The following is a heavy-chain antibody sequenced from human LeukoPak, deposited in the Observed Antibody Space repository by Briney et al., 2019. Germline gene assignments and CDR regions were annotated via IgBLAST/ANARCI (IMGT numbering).Heavy chain of an antibody. Sequence: PGGSLRLSCAASGFTFSSYAMSWVRQAPGKGLEWVSAISGSGGSTYYADSVKGRFTISRDNSKNTLYLQMNSLKAEDTAVYYCAKDRAYSSSWYNYWGQGTLVTVSS. CDR1: GFTFSSYA. D-gene: IGHD6-13*01. J-gene: IGHJ4*02. CDR3: AKDRAYSSSWYNY. CDR2: ISGSGGST. V-gene: IGHV3-23*01.